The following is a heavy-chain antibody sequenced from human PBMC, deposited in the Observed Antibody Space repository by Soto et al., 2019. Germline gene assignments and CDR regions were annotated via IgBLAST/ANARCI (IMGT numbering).Heavy chain of an antibody. D-gene: IGHD6-19*01. Sequence: QVQLVQSGAEVKKPGSSVKVSCKASGGTFSSYAVSWVRQAPGQGLEWMGGIIPILGTANYAQKFQGGVTITADESTTTGYMELSSLRSEDTAVYYCARRAVAGILLGWFDPWGQGTLVTVSS. V-gene: IGHV1-69*01. CDR1: GGTFSSYA. CDR3: ARRAVAGILLGWFDP. J-gene: IGHJ5*02. CDR2: IIPILGTA.